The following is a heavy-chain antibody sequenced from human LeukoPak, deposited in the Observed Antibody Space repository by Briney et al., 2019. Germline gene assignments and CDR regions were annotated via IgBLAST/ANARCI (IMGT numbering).Heavy chain of an antibody. CDR3: ARQGRITMVRGVIGWFDP. CDR1: GGSISSYY. V-gene: IGHV4-59*08. D-gene: IGHD3-10*01. Sequence: SETLSLTCAVSGGSISSYYWSWIRQPPGKGLEWIGYIYYSGSTNYNPSLKSRVTISVDTSKNQFSLKLSSVTAADTAVYYCARQGRITMVRGVIGWFDPWGQGTLVTVSS. J-gene: IGHJ5*02. CDR2: IYYSGST.